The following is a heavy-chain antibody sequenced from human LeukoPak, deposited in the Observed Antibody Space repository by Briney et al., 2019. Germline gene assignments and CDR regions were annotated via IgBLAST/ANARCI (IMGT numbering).Heavy chain of an antibody. CDR1: VYTFTSYY. CDR3: ARDGNDSSGYYSQGYYHYYMDV. Sequence: ASVKVSFKSSVYTFTSYYMHWVRHAPGQGLELMGIINPKGGSTSYAQKFQGRVTMTRDMSTSKVYMELSSLRSEDTAVYYCARDGNDSSGYYSQGYYHYYMDVWGKGTTVPVSS. D-gene: IGHD3-22*01. J-gene: IGHJ6*03. V-gene: IGHV1-46*01. CDR2: INPKGGST.